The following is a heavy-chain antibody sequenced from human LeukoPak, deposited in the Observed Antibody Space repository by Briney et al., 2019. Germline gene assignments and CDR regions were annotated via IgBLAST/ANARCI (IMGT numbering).Heavy chain of an antibody. CDR1: GYTFTSYY. CDR2: INPSGGST. CDR3: ARSDSSGYPRYYFDY. V-gene: IGHV1-46*01. J-gene: IGHJ4*02. Sequence: GASVKVSCKASGYTFTSYYMHWVRQAPGQGLEWMGIINPSGGSTSYAQKFQGRVTMTRDTSTSTVYMELSSLRSEDTAVYYCARSDSSGYPRYYFDYWGQGTLVTVSS. D-gene: IGHD3-22*01.